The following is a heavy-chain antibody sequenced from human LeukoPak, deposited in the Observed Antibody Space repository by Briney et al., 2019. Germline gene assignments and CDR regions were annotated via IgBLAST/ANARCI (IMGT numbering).Heavy chain of an antibody. D-gene: IGHD2-15*01. CDR1: GFTFSSYG. CDR2: IWYDGSNK. J-gene: IGHJ4*02. CDR3: ARAPSGYCSVGSCYSPIDY. V-gene: IGHV3-33*01. Sequence: GGSLRLSCAASGFTFSSYGMHWVRQAPGKGLEWVAVIWYDGSNKYYADSVKGRFTISRDNSKNTLYLQMNSLRAEDTAVYYCARAPSGYCSVGSCYSPIDYCGQGTLVTVSS.